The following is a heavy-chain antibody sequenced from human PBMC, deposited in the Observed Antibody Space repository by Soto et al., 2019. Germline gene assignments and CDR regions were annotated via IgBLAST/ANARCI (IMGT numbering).Heavy chain of an antibody. CDR2: INHSGST. Sequence: SETLSLTCAVYGGSFSGYYWSWIRQPPGKGLEWIGEINHSGSTNYNPSPKSRVTISVDTSKNQLSLKLSSVTAADTVVYYCARGSYSGSSAFFDYWGQGTLVTVSS. D-gene: IGHD1-26*01. CDR3: ARGSYSGSSAFFDY. J-gene: IGHJ4*02. V-gene: IGHV4-34*01. CDR1: GGSFSGYY.